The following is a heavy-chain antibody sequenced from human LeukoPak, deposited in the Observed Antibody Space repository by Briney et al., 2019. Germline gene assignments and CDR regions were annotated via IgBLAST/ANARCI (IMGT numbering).Heavy chain of an antibody. V-gene: IGHV3-48*03. Sequence: GGSLRLSRAASEFTFTSYELNWVRQAPGKGLEWVSYISSSGNTILCADSVKGRFTISRENAKNSLYLQVLSLSAEDTGVYYCARGSSIAARYDAFDIWGQGTMVSV. CDR1: EFTFTSYE. CDR2: ISSSGNTI. D-gene: IGHD6-6*01. J-gene: IGHJ3*02. CDR3: ARGSSIAARYDAFDI.